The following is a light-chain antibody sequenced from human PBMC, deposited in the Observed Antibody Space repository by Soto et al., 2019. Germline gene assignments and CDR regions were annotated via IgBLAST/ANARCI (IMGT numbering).Light chain of an antibody. V-gene: IGLV9-49*01. CDR1: SGYSNYK. CDR3: GADHGSGSNFVYV. Sequence: QAVVTQPPSASASLGASVTLTCTLSSGYSNYKVDWYQQRPGKGPRFVMRVGTGGIVGSKGDGIPDRFSVLGSGLNRYLIIKDIQEEDESDYHCGADHGSGSNFVYVFGTGTKLTVL. CDR2: VGTGGIVG. J-gene: IGLJ1*01.